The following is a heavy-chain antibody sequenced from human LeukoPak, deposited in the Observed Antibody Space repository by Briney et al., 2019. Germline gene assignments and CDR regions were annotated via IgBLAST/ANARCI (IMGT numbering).Heavy chain of an antibody. D-gene: IGHD3-22*01. CDR2: IIPIFGTA. J-gene: IGHJ1*01. CDR3: ARETPDSSGYYSSYFQH. CDR1: GGTFSSYA. V-gene: IGHV1-69*13. Sequence: SAKVSCKASGGTFSSYAISWVRQAPGQGLEWMGGIIPIFGTANYAQKFQGRVTITADESTSAAYMELSSLRSEDTAVYYCARETPDSSGYYSSYFQHWGQGTLVTVSS.